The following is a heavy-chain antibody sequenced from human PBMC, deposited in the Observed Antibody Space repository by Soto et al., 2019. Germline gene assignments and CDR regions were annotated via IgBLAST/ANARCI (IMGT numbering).Heavy chain of an antibody. CDR2: ISSSSSTI. CDR3: ARDLTSNYDAFDI. D-gene: IGHD4-4*01. V-gene: IGHV3-48*01. CDR1: GFTFSSYS. J-gene: IGHJ3*02. Sequence: VGSLRLSCAASGFTFSSYSMNWVRQAPGKGLEWVSYISSSSSTIYYADSVKGRFTISRDNAKNSLYLQMNSLRAEDTAVYYCARDLTSNYDAFDIWGQGTMVSVSS.